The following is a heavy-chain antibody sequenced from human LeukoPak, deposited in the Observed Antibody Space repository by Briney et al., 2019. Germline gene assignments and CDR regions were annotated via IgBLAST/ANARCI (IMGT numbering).Heavy chain of an antibody. CDR3: AREIFYSGSFDY. V-gene: IGHV4-59*01. CDR1: GGSISSYY. J-gene: IGHJ4*02. D-gene: IGHD6-13*01. Sequence: SETLSLTCTVSGGSISSYYWSWIRQPPGKGLEWIGYIYYSGSTDYNPSLKSRVTISVDTSKNQFSLNLSSVTAADTAMYYCAREIFYSGSFDYWGQGTLVTVSS. CDR2: IYYSGST.